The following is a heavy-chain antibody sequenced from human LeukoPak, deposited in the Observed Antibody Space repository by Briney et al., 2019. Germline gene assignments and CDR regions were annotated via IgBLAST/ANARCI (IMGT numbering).Heavy chain of an antibody. D-gene: IGHD3-3*01. CDR2: IYYSGST. V-gene: IGHV4-39*01. CDR1: GGSISSSNYY. Sequence: PSETLSLTCTVSGGSISSSNYYWGWIRQPPGKGLEWIGRIYYSGSTYYNPSLKSRVTISVDTSKNQFSLKLSSVTAADTAVYYCARVFHSSTPRWEWLAQGDYYYFMDVWGKGTTVTVSS. CDR3: ARVFHSSTPRWEWLAQGDYYYFMDV. J-gene: IGHJ6*03.